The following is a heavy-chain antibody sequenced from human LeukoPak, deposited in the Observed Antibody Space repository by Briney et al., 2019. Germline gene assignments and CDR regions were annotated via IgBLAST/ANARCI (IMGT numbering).Heavy chain of an antibody. Sequence: SETLSLTCAVYGGSFSGYYWSWIRQPPGKGLEWIGYIYHSGSTYYNPSLKSRVAISVDKSKNQFSLKLSSVTAADTAVYYCLGSYYYDSSGYYTDAFDIWGQGTMVTVSS. CDR1: GGSFSGYY. V-gene: IGHV4-34*03. D-gene: IGHD3-22*01. J-gene: IGHJ3*02. CDR3: LGSYYYDSSGYYTDAFDI. CDR2: IYHSGST.